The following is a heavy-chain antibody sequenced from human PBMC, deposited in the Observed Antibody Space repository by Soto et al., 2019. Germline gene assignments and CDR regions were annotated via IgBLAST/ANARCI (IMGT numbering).Heavy chain of an antibody. CDR2: IYHSGST. V-gene: IGHV4-4*02. CDR3: ARAVVAAELSYGMDV. Sequence: QVQLQESGPGLVKPSGTLSLTCAVSGGSVSSSNWWSWVRQPPGKGLEWIGEIYHSGSTNYNPSLKSRVTISVDKSKNQFSLKLSSVTAADTAVYYCARAVVAAELSYGMDVWGQGTTVTVSS. D-gene: IGHD2-15*01. CDR1: GGSVSSSNW. J-gene: IGHJ6*02.